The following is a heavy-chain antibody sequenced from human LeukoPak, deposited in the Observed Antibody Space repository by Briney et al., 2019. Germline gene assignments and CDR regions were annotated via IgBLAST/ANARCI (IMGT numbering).Heavy chain of an antibody. V-gene: IGHV4-59*01. CDR2: IFYNEGT. J-gene: IGHJ3*02. D-gene: IGHD2-2*01. Sequence: SETLSLTCAVYGGSFSGYYWSWIRQPPGKGLEWIGYIFYNEGTSYNPSLKSRVTISVDTSNNQLSLKVNSVTAADTAMYYCVKSNSRYQPWTLDIWGRGTMVTVSS. CDR1: GGSFSGYY. CDR3: VKSNSRYQPWTLDI.